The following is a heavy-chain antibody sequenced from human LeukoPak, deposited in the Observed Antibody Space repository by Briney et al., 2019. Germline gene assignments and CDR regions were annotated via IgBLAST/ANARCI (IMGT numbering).Heavy chain of an antibody. D-gene: IGHD2-15*01. Sequence: SETLSLTCTVSGGSISSYYWSWIRQPPGKGLEWIGYIYYSGTTSYNPSLKGRVAISIDTSNNHFSLKVRSVTAGDTAMYYCARGWPDYYSMDIWGPGTTVTVSS. CDR2: IYYSGTT. J-gene: IGHJ6*02. CDR1: GGSISSYY. V-gene: IGHV4-59*01. CDR3: ARGWPDYYSMDI.